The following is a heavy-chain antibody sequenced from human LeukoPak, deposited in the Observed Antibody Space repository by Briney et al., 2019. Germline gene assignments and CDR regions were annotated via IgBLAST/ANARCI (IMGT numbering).Heavy chain of an antibody. D-gene: IGHD3-10*01. CDR1: GFTVSSQF. V-gene: IGHV3-66*01. CDR2: LYTGGGA. CDR3: ARANMIRGVAFDY. Sequence: GRSLRLSCAVSGFTVSSQFMSWVRQAPGKGLEWVSILYTGGGADFADSVKGRFTLSRDNSKNVYYLQIDTLTVADTAVYYCARANMIRGVAFDYWGQGTLVTVSS. J-gene: IGHJ4*02.